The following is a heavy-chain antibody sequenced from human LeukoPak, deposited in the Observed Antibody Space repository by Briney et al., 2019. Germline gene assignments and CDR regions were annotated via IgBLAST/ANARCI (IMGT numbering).Heavy chain of an antibody. D-gene: IGHD3-22*01. V-gene: IGHV3-7*01. CDR1: GFTFSSYW. CDR2: IKQDRSEK. CDR3: ARTYYYDSSGYYRHFDY. J-gene: IGHJ4*02. Sequence: GGSLRLSCAASGFTFSSYWMSWVRQAPGKGLEWVANIKQDRSEKYYVDSVKGRFTISRDNAKNSLYLQMNSLRAEDTAVYYCARTYYYDSSGYYRHFDYWGQGNLVTVSS.